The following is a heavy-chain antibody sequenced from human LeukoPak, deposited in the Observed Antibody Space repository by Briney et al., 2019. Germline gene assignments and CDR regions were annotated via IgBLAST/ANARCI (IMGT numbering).Heavy chain of an antibody. CDR1: GFTFSSYS. CDR2: ISSSGSYI. D-gene: IGHD6-19*01. V-gene: IGHV3-21*01. CDR3: ARDGARGWYGDY. Sequence: GGSLRLSCAASGFTFSSYSMNWVRQAPGKGLEWVSSISSSGSYIYYADSVKGRFTISRDNAKNSLYLQMNSLRAEDTAVYYCARDGARGWYGDYWGQGTLVTVSS. J-gene: IGHJ4*02.